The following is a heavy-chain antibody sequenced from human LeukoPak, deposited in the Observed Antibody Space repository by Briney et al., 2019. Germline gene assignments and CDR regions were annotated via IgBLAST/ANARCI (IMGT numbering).Heavy chain of an antibody. CDR3: AREESPWEVLDY. Sequence: PSETLSLTCTVSGGSISSYYWSWLRQPAGKGLEWIGRIYTSGSTNYNPSLKSRVTMSVDTSKNQFSLKLSSVTAADTAVYYRAREESPWEVLDYWGQGTLVTVST. V-gene: IGHV4-4*07. D-gene: IGHD1-26*01. J-gene: IGHJ4*02. CDR2: IYTSGST. CDR1: GGSISSYY.